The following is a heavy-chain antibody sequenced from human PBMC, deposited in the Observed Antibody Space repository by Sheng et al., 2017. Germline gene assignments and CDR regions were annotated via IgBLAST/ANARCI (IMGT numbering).Heavy chain of an antibody. Sequence: QVQLQESGPGLVKPSETLSLTCTVSGFSISSGYYWGWIRQPPGRGLEWIGSIYHSGSAYYNPSLRSRVTISVDTSKNQFSLKLRSVTAADTAVYYCARDGTYPWYFDLWGRGTLVTVSS. CDR1: GFSISSGYY. CDR3: ARDGTYPWYFDL. V-gene: IGHV4-38-2*02. D-gene: IGHD1-26*01. J-gene: IGHJ2*01. CDR2: IYHSGSA.